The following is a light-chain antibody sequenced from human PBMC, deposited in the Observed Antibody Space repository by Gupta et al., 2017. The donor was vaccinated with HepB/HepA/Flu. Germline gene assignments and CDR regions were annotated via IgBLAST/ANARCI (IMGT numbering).Light chain of an antibody. CDR3: MQATQFPFT. J-gene: IGKJ3*01. Sequence: DMGITQIPLSSPVTLGQPASIPSRPSQSFVHSDGNTYLSCLQQRPGQPPRLLINKISNRCAGGPDRFSGSGAGTDFTLKISRVEAEDVGVDYCMQATQFPFTFGPGTKVEIK. V-gene: IGKV2-24*01. CDR2: KIS. CDR1: QSFVHSDGNTY.